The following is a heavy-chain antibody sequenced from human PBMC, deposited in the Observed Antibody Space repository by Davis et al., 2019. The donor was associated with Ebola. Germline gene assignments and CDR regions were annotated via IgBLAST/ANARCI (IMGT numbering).Heavy chain of an antibody. Sequence: GGSLRLSCAASGFTFSSYIMNWVRQAPGKGLEWVADIEKDGREKYYVDSVKGRFTISRDNAKNSLYLQMNSLKVEDTAIYYCARHPFTHDILTGYYIRQYQFDYWGQGTLVTVSS. D-gene: IGHD3-9*01. CDR3: ARHPFTHDILTGYYIRQYQFDY. J-gene: IGHJ4*02. V-gene: IGHV3-7*01. CDR2: IEKDGREK. CDR1: GFTFSSYI.